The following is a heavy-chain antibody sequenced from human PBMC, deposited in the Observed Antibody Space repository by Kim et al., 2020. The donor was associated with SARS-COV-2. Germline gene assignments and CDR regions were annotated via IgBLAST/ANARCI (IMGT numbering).Heavy chain of an antibody. CDR3: TRLDYNYFGY. V-gene: IGHV3-49*04. Sequence: GGSLRLSCTASGFIFGDSVMSWVRQAPGKGLEWVGFIRNRADGGTTEHAASVKGRFTISRDDFKSIAYLQMNSLKTEDTAVYYCTRLDYNYFGYWGQGTL. J-gene: IGHJ4*02. CDR1: GFIFGDSV. D-gene: IGHD4-4*01. CDR2: IRNRADGGTT.